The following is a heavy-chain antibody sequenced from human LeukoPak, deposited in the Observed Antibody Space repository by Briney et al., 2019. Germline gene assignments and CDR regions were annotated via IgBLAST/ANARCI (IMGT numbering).Heavy chain of an antibody. Sequence: ASVKVSCKASGYTFTGYYMHWVRQAPGQGLEWMGWINPNSGGTNYAQKFQGRVTIPRDTSISTAYMELSRLRSDDTAVYYCARDDHSPYYYDSSGRNWFDPWGQGTLVTVSS. CDR1: GYTFTGYY. J-gene: IGHJ5*02. CDR3: ARDDHSPYYYDSSGRNWFDP. V-gene: IGHV1-2*02. D-gene: IGHD3-22*01. CDR2: INPNSGGT.